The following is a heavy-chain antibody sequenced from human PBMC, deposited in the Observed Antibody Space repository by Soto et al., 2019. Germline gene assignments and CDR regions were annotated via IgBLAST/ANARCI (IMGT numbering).Heavy chain of an antibody. J-gene: IGHJ3*02. D-gene: IGHD3-22*01. CDR1: GGSISSGGYY. V-gene: IGHV4-31*03. CDR3: ARDLRVPNYYDSSGYYVPVDAFDI. CDR2: IYYSGST. Sequence: QVQLQESGPGLVKPSQTLSLTCTVSGGSISSGGYYWSWIRQHPGKGLEWIGYIYYSGSTYYNPSLRSRVTLSVDTCKNQFSLKLSSVTAADTAVYYCARDLRVPNYYDSSGYYVPVDAFDIWGQGTMVTVSS.